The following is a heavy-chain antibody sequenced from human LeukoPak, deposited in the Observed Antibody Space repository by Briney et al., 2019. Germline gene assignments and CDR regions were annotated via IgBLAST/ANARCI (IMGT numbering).Heavy chain of an antibody. CDR1: GFTFSYYT. V-gene: IGHV3-21*01. Sequence: GGSLRLSCAASGFTFSYYTMNWVRQAPGKGLEWVSSISSSSIYIYYADSVKGRFTISRDNARNSLYLQMNSLRAEDTAVYYCARDRDWNSGFDYWGQGTLVTVSS. CDR2: ISSSSIYI. D-gene: IGHD1-7*01. CDR3: ARDRDWNSGFDY. J-gene: IGHJ4*02.